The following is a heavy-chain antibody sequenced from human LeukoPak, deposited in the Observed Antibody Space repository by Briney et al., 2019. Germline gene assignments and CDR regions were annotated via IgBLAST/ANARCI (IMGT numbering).Heavy chain of an antibody. J-gene: IGHJ1*01. V-gene: IGHV1-69*06. CDR3: ARDPYSSSWYVGYFQH. CDR1: GGTFSSYA. CDR2: IIPIFGTA. Sequence: SVKVSCKASGGTFSSYAISWVRQAPGQGLEWMGGIIPIFGTANYAQKFQGRVTITADKSTSTAYMELSGLRSEDTAVYYCARDPYSSSWYVGYFQHWGQGTLVTVSS. D-gene: IGHD6-13*01.